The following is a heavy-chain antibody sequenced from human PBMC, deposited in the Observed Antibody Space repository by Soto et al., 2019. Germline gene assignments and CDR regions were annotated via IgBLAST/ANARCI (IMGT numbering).Heavy chain of an antibody. J-gene: IGHJ5*02. CDR3: AKDGRIAVAATGWLDP. CDR2: ISYDEKSI. D-gene: IGHD6-19*01. Sequence: GGSLRLSSAASGFTFSSFGMHWVRQAPGKGLEWLAVISYDEKSIFYADSVKGRFTISRDDSKNTVYLQMDSLREEDTAVYYCAKDGRIAVAATGWLDPWGQGT. V-gene: IGHV3-30*18. CDR1: GFTFSSFG.